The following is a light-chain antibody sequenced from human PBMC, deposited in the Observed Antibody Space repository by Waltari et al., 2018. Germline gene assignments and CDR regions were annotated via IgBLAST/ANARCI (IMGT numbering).Light chain of an antibody. CDR2: GNS. Sequence: QSVLTQPPSVSGAPGQRVPIPCPGRSSNIGAGYDVHWYQQLPGTAPKLLIYGNSNRPSGVPDRFSGSKSGTSASLAITGLQAEDEADYYCQSYDSSLSGAVFGGGTQLTVL. J-gene: IGLJ7*01. CDR1: SSNIGAGYD. V-gene: IGLV1-40*01. CDR3: QSYDSSLSGAV.